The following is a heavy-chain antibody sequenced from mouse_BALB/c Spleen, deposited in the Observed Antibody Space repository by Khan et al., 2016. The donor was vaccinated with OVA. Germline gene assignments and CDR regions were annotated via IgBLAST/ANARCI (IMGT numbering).Heavy chain of an antibody. J-gene: IGHJ1*01. Sequence: QVQLKQSGGEVVRPGTSVKISCKASGYTFTNYWLGWVRQRPGHGLEWIGDIYPGGYCTNYNEKFKDKAKMTVETSSTTANMQHSSLTSEESAGYCCARWASWYFAVWGPGTTVTVSS. CDR3: ARWASWYFAV. D-gene: IGHD3-1*01. CDR1: GYTFTNYW. CDR2: IYPGGYCT. V-gene: IGHV1-63*02.